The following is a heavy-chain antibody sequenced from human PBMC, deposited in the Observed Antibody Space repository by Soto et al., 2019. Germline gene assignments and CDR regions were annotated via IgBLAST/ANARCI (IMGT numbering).Heavy chain of an antibody. J-gene: IGHJ5*02. V-gene: IGHV4-39*01. Sequence: LSLTCSLSGGSINSSDHFWGWIRQTPGKGLEWIGGVYYTETTYYNPSLKSPVTISVETSRNTFSLKVNSVTAADTGIYYCARQRVLSTNMFITSFDPWGQGTLVTVSS. CDR3: ARQRVLSTNMFITSFDP. CDR1: GGSINSSDHF. D-gene: IGHD3-10*02. CDR2: VYYTETT.